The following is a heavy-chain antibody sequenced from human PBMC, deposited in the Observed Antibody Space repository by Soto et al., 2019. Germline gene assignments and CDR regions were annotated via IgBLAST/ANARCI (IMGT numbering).Heavy chain of an antibody. Sequence: LRLSSAASGFPFRSASMTWARQAPGKTLEWFGRIKTTTDGGTTDYAAPVKGRFTISRDDSRNTLYLQMNSLKTEDTAVYYCTTADXSDYYDSAGFYYRWFDPWGQGTLVTVSS. J-gene: IGHJ5*02. D-gene: IGHD3-22*01. CDR2: IKTTTDGGTT. V-gene: IGHV3-15*01. CDR3: TTADXSDYYDSAGFYYRWFDP. CDR1: GFPFRSAS.